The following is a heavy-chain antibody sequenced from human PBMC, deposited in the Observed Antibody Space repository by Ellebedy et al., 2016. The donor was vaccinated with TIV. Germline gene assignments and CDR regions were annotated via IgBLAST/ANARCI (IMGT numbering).Heavy chain of an antibody. Sequence: GESLKIFCEASGFIFSTYGMHWVRQAPGKGLEWVAFIWYDGGNKYYADSVKGRFTISRDNAKNSLYLQMNSLRAEDTAVYYCASNPTELLLAFDIWGQGTMVTVSS. J-gene: IGHJ3*02. CDR1: GFIFSTYG. D-gene: IGHD1-7*01. CDR3: ASNPTELLLAFDI. CDR2: IWYDGGNK. V-gene: IGHV3-33*03.